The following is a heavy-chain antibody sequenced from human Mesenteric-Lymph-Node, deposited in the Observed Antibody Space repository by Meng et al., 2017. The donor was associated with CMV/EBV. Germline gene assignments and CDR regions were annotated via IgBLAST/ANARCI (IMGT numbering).Heavy chain of an antibody. D-gene: IGHD1-7*01. CDR2: IIPIFGTA. J-gene: IGHJ4*02. V-gene: IGHV1-69*05. CDR1: GGTFSSYA. CDR3: ARGAGGYNWNYIPI. Sequence: SVKVSCKASGGTFSSYAISWVRQAPGQGLEWMGGIIPIFGTANYAQKFQGRVTITTDESTSTAYMELSSLRSEDTAVYYCARGAGGYNWNYIPIWGQGTLVTVSS.